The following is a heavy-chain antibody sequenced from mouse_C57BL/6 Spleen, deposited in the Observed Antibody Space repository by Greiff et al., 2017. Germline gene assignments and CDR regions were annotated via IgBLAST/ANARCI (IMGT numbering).Heavy chain of an antibody. CDR3: ARSGHYYGSSYWYFDV. V-gene: IGHV1-9*01. CDR1: GYTFTGYW. Sequence: VKLVESGAELMKPGASVKLSCKATGYTFTGYWIEWVKQRPGHGLEWIGEFLPGSGSTNYNEKFKGKATFTADTSSNTAYMQLSSLTTDDSAIYYCARSGHYYGSSYWYFDVWGTGTTVTVSS. J-gene: IGHJ1*03. CDR2: FLPGSGST. D-gene: IGHD1-1*01.